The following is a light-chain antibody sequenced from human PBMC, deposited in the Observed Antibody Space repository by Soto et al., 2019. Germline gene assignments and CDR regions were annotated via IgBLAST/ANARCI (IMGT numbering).Light chain of an antibody. Sequence: EIVLTQSPGTLSLSPGERATISCRASQTISSYLAWYQHKPGQAPRLLIYDASSRATDIPDRFSGSGSGTDFTLTIGRLETEDFAVYYCQQYRSSPPYGCGKGTKLDIK. CDR1: QTISSY. CDR3: QQYRSSPPYG. J-gene: IGKJ2*03. V-gene: IGKV3-20*01. CDR2: DAS.